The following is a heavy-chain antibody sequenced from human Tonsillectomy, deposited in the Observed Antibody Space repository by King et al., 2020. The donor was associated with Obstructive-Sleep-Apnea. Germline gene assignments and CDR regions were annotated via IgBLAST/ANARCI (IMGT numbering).Heavy chain of an antibody. J-gene: IGHJ6*02. V-gene: IGHV3-23*04. CDR3: AKEGDYYGSGGDYGMDV. CDR1: GFTFSSYA. Sequence: VQLVESGGGLVQPGGSLRLSCAASGFTFSSYAMSWVRQAPGKGLEWVSAISGSGVSTYYADSVKGRFTISRDNSKNTLYLQMNSLRAEDTAVYYCAKEGDYYGSGGDYGMDVWGQGTTVTVSS. CDR2: ISGSGVST. D-gene: IGHD3-10*01.